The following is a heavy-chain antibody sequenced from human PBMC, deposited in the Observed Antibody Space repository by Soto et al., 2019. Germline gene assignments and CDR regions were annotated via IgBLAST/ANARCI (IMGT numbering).Heavy chain of an antibody. CDR2: ISYDGSNK. CDR1: GFTFSSYG. CDR3: AKGWDY. J-gene: IGHJ4*02. D-gene: IGHD2-15*01. Sequence: QVQLVESGGGVVQPGRSLRLSCAASGFTFSSYGMHWVRQAPGKGLEWVAVISYDGSNKYYADSVKGRFTISRDNSKNTLYLQMHSLRAEDTAVYYCAKGWDYWGQGTLVTVSS. V-gene: IGHV3-30*18.